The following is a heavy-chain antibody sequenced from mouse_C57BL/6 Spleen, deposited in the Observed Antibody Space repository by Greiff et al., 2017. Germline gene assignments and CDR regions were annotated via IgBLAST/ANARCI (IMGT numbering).Heavy chain of an antibody. V-gene: IGHV3-6*01. CDR1: GYSITSGYY. CDR3: ARVGSSYYFDY. D-gene: IGHD1-1*01. Sequence: EVQVVESGPGLVKPSQSLSLTCSVTGYSITSGYYWNWIRQFPGNKLEWMGYISYDGSNNYNPSLKNRISITRDTSKNQFFLKLNSVTTEDTATYYCARVGSSYYFDYWGQGTTLTVSS. CDR2: ISYDGSN. J-gene: IGHJ2*01.